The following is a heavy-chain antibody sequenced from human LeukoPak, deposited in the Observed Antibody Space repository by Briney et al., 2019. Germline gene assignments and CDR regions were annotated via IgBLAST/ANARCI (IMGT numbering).Heavy chain of an antibody. J-gene: IGHJ4*02. Sequence: ASVKVSCKASGYTFSSYYVHWVRQAPGQGLEWMGMIIPSDGFTSYAQKLQGRVTMTTDTSTSTAYMELRSLRSDDTAVYYCARDSSPYYDFWSGYRGFDYWGQGTLVTVSS. V-gene: IGHV1-46*01. CDR3: ARDSSPYYDFWSGYRGFDY. CDR1: GYTFSSYY. CDR2: IIPSDGFT. D-gene: IGHD3-3*01.